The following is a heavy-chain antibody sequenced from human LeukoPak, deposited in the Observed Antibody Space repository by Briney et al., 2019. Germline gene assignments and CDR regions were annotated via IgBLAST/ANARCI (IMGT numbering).Heavy chain of an antibody. CDR1: GFTFSSYE. J-gene: IGHJ4*02. CDR3: ATIPSTELNAY. V-gene: IGHV3-48*03. CDR2: ISSSGSTI. Sequence: PGGSLRLSCAASGFTFSSYEMNWVRQAPGKGLEWVSYISSSGSTIYYADSVKGRFTISRDNAKNSLYLQMNSLRADDTAVYFCATIPSTELNAYWGQGTLVTVSS. D-gene: IGHD2-21*01.